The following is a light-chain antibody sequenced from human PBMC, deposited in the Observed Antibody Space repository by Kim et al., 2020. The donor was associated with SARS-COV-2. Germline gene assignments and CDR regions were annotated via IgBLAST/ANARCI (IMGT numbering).Light chain of an antibody. CDR2: DVS. V-gene: IGLV2-11*01. CDR3: CSYAGSYTFNVV. CDR1: SSEVVAYNY. J-gene: IGLJ2*01. Sequence: VTISCTGTSSEVVAYNYVSCYQQHPGKAPKLMIYDVSKRPSGVPDRFSGSKSGNTASLTISGLQAEDEADYYCCSYAGSYTFNVVFGGGTQLTVL.